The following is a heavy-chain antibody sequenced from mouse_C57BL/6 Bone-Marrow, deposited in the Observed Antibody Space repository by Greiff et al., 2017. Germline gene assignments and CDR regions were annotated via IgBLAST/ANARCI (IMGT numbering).Heavy chain of an antibody. D-gene: IGHD1-1*01. CDR2: ISDGGSYT. CDR3: ARVVYYYGSSFDY. Sequence: EVKVVESGGGLVKPGGSLKLSCAASGFTFSSYAMSWVRQTPEKRLEWVATISDGGSYTYYPDNVMGRITISRDNAKNNLYLQMSHLKSEDTSMYYCARVVYYYGSSFDYWGQGTTLTVSS. V-gene: IGHV5-4*03. CDR1: GFTFSSYA. J-gene: IGHJ2*01.